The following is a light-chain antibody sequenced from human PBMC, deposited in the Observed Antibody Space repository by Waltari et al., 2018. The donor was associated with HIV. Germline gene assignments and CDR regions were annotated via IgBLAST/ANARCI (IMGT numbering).Light chain of an antibody. V-gene: IGLV2-14*01. CDR3: SSYTSSSTWV. CDR2: DVG. J-gene: IGLJ3*02. CDR1: SSDVGGYNY. Sequence: QSALTQPASVSGSPGQSITISCTGTSSDVGGYNYVSWYQQHPGKAPKLMIYDVGKRPSGVSNRLSGSKSGNTASLTISGLQAEDEADYYCSSYTSSSTWVFGGGTKLTVL.